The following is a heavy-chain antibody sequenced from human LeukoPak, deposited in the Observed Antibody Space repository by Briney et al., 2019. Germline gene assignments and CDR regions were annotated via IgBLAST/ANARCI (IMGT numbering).Heavy chain of an antibody. D-gene: IGHD5-18*01. CDR1: GFTFGSYS. V-gene: IGHV3-48*01. CDR3: ARDPTPTQLWFRGSFDY. CDR2: ISSSSMSI. J-gene: IGHJ4*02. Sequence: GGSLRLSCAASGFTFGSYSMNWVRQAPGKGLEWVSYISSSSMSIYYADSVKGRFTISRDNARNSLYLQMNSLRAEDTAVYYCARDPTPTQLWFRGSFDYWGLGALVTVSS.